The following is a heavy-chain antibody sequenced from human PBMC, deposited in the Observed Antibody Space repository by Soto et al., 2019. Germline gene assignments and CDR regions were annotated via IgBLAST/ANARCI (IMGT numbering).Heavy chain of an antibody. V-gene: IGHV1-69*13. D-gene: IGHD3-3*01. CDR1: GGTFSSYA. Sequence: SVKVSCKASGGTFSSYAISWVRQAPGQGLEWMGGIIPIFGTANYAQKFQGRVTITADESTSTAYMELSSLRSEDTAVYYCARETSDFWSGYNGMDVWGKGTTVTVSS. CDR3: ARETSDFWSGYNGMDV. CDR2: IIPIFGTA. J-gene: IGHJ6*04.